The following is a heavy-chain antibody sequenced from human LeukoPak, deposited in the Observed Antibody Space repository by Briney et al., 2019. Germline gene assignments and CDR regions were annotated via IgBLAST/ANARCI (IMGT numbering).Heavy chain of an antibody. CDR1: GFTFSSYA. V-gene: IGHV3-23*01. CDR3: AKEAARTMIVVDTADRFFDY. Sequence: GGSLRLSCAASGFTFSSYAMSWVRQAPGKGLEWVSAISGSGGSTYYADSVKGRFTISRDNSKNTLYLQMNSLRAEDTAVYYCAKEAARTMIVVDTADRFFDYWGQGTLVTVSS. CDR2: ISGSGGST. D-gene: IGHD3-22*01. J-gene: IGHJ4*02.